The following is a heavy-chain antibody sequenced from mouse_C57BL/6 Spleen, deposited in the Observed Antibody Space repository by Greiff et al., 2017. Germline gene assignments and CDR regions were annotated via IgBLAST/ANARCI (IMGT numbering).Heavy chain of an antibody. J-gene: IGHJ4*01. D-gene: IGHD1-1*01. V-gene: IGHV5-16*01. CDR3: ARGYYYGSSHDHYYAMDY. CDR2: INYDGSST. CDR1: GFTFSDYY. Sequence: EVQVVESEGGLVQPGSSMKLSCTASGFTFSDYYMAWVRQVPEKGLVWVANINYDGSSTYYLDSLKSRFIISRDTAKNILYLQMSSLKSEDTATYYCARGYYYGSSHDHYYAMDYWGQGTSVTVSS.